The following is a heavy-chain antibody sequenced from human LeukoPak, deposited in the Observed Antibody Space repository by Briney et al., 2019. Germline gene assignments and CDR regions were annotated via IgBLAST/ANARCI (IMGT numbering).Heavy chain of an antibody. V-gene: IGHV4-39*01. CDR3: ARRRGDGDYRPES. CDR2: IHYSGNT. J-gene: IGHJ5*02. D-gene: IGHD4-17*01. CDR1: GGSISSSKYY. Sequence: ASETLSLTCTVSGGSISSSKYYWGWIRQPPGRGLERIGSIHYSGNTYYNPSLKSRVTISVDTSKNQFSLTLTSVTAADTSVYYCARRRGDGDYRPESWGQGTLVTVSS.